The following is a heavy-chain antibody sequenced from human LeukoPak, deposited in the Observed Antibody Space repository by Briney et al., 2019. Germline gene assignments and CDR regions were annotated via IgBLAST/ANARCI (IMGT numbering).Heavy chain of an antibody. Sequence: ASVKVSCKASGYTFTGYYMHWVRQAPGQGLEWMGWINPNSGGTNYAQKFQGRVTMTRDTSISTAYMELSRLRSDDTAVYYCARGSMVRGVIISDYWGQGTLVTVSS. J-gene: IGHJ4*02. V-gene: IGHV1-2*02. CDR2: INPNSGGT. D-gene: IGHD3-10*01. CDR1: GYTFTGYY. CDR3: ARGSMVRGVIISDY.